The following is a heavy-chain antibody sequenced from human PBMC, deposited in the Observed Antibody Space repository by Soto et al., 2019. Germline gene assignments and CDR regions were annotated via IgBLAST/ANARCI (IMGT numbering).Heavy chain of an antibody. J-gene: IGHJ4*02. V-gene: IGHV3-11*01. CDR1: GFTFSDYY. CDR2: ISSSGSTI. Sequence: GGSLRLSCAASGFTFSDYYMSWIRQAPGKGLEWFSYISSSGSTIYYADSVKGRFTISRDNAKNSLYLQMNSLRAEDTAVYYCARIQTILSYFDYWGQGTPVTVSS. D-gene: IGHD3-16*01. CDR3: ARIQTILSYFDY.